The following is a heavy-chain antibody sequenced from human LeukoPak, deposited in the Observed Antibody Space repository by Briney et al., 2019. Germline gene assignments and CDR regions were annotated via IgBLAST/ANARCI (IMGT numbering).Heavy chain of an antibody. CDR3: ARGRRDGYNPRRPFDY. V-gene: IGHV4-34*01. D-gene: IGHD5-24*01. CDR2: INHSGST. CDR1: GGSFSGYY. Sequence: SETLSLTRAVYGGSFSGYYWSWIRQPPGKGLEWIGEINHSGSTNYNPSLKSRVTISVDTSKNQFSLKLSSVTAADTAVYYCARGRRDGYNPRRPFDYWGQGTLVTVSS. J-gene: IGHJ4*02.